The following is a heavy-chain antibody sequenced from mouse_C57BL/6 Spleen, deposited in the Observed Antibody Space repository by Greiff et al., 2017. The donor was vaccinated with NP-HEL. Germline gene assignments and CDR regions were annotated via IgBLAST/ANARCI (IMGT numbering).Heavy chain of an antibody. D-gene: IGHD2-4*01. V-gene: IGHV1-26*01. CDR3: ARPYDYGKYYAMDY. Sequence: VQLQQSGPELVKPGASVKISCKASGYTFTDYYMNWVKQSHGKSLEWIGDINPNNGGTSYIQKFKGKATLTVDKSSSTAYMELRSLTSEDSAVYYCARPYDYGKYYAMDYWGQGTSVTVAS. CDR1: GYTFTDYY. J-gene: IGHJ4*01. CDR2: INPNNGGT.